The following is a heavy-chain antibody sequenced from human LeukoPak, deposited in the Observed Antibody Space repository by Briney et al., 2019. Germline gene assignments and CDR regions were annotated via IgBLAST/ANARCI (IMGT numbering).Heavy chain of an antibody. Sequence: PGGSLRLSCAASGFTVSSNYMSWVRQAPGKGLEWVSVIYSGGSTYYADSVKGRFTISRDNSKNTLYLQMNSLRAEDTAVYYCARDLLLWFGEPQGVVDYWGQGTLVTVSS. CDR2: IYSGGST. V-gene: IGHV3-53*01. J-gene: IGHJ4*02. CDR1: GFTVSSNY. CDR3: ARDLLLWFGEPQGVVDY. D-gene: IGHD3-10*01.